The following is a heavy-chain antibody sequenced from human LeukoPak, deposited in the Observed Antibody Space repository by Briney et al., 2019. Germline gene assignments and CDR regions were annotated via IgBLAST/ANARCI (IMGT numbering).Heavy chain of an antibody. CDR2: IYSGGTT. D-gene: IGHD1-14*01. Sequence: GGSLRLSCAASGFTVSSNYMSWVRQAPGKGLEWVSIIYSGGTTYYADSVKGRFTISRDNSKNTLYLQMNSLRAEDTAVYYCARGPAGLVPFDYWGQGTLVTVSS. V-gene: IGHV3-53*01. CDR1: GFTVSSNY. J-gene: IGHJ4*02. CDR3: ARGPAGLVPFDY.